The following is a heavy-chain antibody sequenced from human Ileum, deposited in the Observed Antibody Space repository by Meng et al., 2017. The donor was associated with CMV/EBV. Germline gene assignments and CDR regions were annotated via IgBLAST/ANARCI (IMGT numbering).Heavy chain of an antibody. CDR1: GGSINSFY. Sequence: VLLVEPGPGLGRPCETPPFPCVVSGGSINSFYWGWIRQPAGKGLEWIGRIYSSGIINYNPSLKSRVTVSVDTSKNQFSLKVNSVTAADTAVYYCARLQAWDWFDPWGQGTLVTVSS. CDR3: ARLQAWDWFDP. V-gene: IGHV4-4*07. CDR2: IYSSGII. D-gene: IGHD4-11*01. J-gene: IGHJ5*02.